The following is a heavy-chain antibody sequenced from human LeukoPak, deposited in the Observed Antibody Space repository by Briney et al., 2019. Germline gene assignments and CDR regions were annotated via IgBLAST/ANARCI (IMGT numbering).Heavy chain of an antibody. CDR2: ISGSGGST. CDR3: AKSYCSGWENWFDP. Sequence: PGGSLRLSCAACGFTFSSYAMSWVRQAPGKGLEWVSAISGSGGSTYYADSVKGRFTISRDNSKNTLYLQMNSLRAEDTAVYCCAKSYCSGWENWFDPWGQGTLVTVSS. D-gene: IGHD6-19*01. CDR1: GFTFSSYA. V-gene: IGHV3-23*01. J-gene: IGHJ5*02.